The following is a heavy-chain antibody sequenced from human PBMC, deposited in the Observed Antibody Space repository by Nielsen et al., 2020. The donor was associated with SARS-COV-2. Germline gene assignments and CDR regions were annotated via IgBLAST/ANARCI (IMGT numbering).Heavy chain of an antibody. J-gene: IGHJ1*01. V-gene: IGHV3-30*02. D-gene: IGHD2-21*01. Sequence: GESLKISCAASGFTFSSYGMHWVRQAPGKGLEWVAFIRYDGSNKYYADSVKGRFTISRDNSKNTLYLQMNSLRAEDTAVYYCAKSGGGEEYFQHWGQGTLVTVSS. CDR3: AKSGGGEEYFQH. CDR1: GFTFSSYG. CDR2: IRYDGSNK.